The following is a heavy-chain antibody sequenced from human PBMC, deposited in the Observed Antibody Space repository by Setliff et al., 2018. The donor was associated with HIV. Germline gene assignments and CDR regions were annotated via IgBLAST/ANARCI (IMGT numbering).Heavy chain of an antibody. J-gene: IGHJ6*03. CDR3: VRLTADRTNYYYYMDV. CDR1: GYSLSTYA. CDR2: IDSNNGNR. D-gene: IGHD2-8*01. V-gene: IGHV1-18*01. Sequence: WASVKVSCKASGYSLSTYAISWVRQAPGQGLEWMGWIDSNNGNRNFAQKFRGRVTMTTDISTNTAYMEVRSLSFDDTAVYYCVRLTADRTNYYYYMDVWGKGTTVTVSS.